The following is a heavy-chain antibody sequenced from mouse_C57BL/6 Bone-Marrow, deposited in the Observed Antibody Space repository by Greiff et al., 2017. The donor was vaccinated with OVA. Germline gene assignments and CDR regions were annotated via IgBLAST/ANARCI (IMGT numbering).Heavy chain of an antibody. Sequence: VQLQQSGAELARPGASVKLSCKASGYTFTSYGISWVKQRTGQGLEWIGEIYPRSGNTYYNEKFKGKATLTADKSSSTAYMELRSLTSEDSAVDFCARRGNYVRLAWFAYWGQGTLVTVSA. V-gene: IGHV1-81*01. CDR2: IYPRSGNT. J-gene: IGHJ3*01. D-gene: IGHD2-1*01. CDR1: GYTFTSYG. CDR3: ARRGNYVRLAWFAY.